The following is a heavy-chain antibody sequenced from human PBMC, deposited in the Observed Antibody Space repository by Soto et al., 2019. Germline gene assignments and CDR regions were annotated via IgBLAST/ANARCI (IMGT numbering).Heavy chain of an antibody. CDR1: GGTLSSYT. CDR3: ARGRYSSGWYNFKGAEYFQH. J-gene: IGHJ1*01. CDR2: IIPILGIA. Sequence: GASVKVSCKASGGTLSSYTISWVRQAPGQGLEWMGRIIPILGIANYAQKFQGRVTITADKSTSTAYMELSSLRSEDTAVYYCARGRYSSGWYNFKGAEYFQHWGQGTLVTVSS. V-gene: IGHV1-69*02. D-gene: IGHD6-19*01.